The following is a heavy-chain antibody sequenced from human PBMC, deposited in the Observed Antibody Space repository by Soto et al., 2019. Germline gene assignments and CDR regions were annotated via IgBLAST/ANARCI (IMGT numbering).Heavy chain of an antibody. CDR1: GFTFSSYG. Sequence: QVQLVESGGGVVQPGRSLRLSCAASGFTFSSYGMHWVRQAPGKGLEWVAVIWYDGSNKYYADSVKGRFTISRDNSKNSPXLQMNSLRAEDTAVYYCAREGVVVAATRGKNAFDIWGQGTMVTVSS. D-gene: IGHD2-15*01. J-gene: IGHJ3*02. CDR2: IWYDGSNK. V-gene: IGHV3-33*01. CDR3: AREGVVVAATRGKNAFDI.